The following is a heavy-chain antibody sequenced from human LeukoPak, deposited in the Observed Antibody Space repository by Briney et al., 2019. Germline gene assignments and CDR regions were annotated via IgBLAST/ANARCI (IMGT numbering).Heavy chain of an antibody. CDR1: GFTFSSYA. CDR2: ISGSGSST. V-gene: IGHV3-23*01. J-gene: IGHJ4*02. CDR3: AKERSGSGGSCYSGFDY. Sequence: GGSLRLSCAASGFTFSSYAMRCVRQAPGKGLEWVSAISGSGSSTYYADSVKGRFTICRDNSKNTLYLQMNSLRAEDTAVYYCAKERSGSGGSCYSGFDYWGQGTLVTVSS. D-gene: IGHD2-15*01.